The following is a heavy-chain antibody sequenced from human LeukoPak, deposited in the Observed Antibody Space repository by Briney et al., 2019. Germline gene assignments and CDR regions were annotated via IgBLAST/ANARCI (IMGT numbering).Heavy chain of an antibody. V-gene: IGHV3-21*01. CDR3: ARDQDGGKYYYESSGYSH. CDR2: ISSGGHI. J-gene: IGHJ4*02. D-gene: IGHD3-22*01. Sequence: GGSLRLSCAASGFTFSRYWMSWVRQAPGKGLEWVSTISSGGHIYYEDSVKGRFTISRDNAKNSLYLQMNSLRAEDTAVYYCARDQDGGKYYYESSGYSHWGQGILVTVSS. CDR1: GFTFSRYW.